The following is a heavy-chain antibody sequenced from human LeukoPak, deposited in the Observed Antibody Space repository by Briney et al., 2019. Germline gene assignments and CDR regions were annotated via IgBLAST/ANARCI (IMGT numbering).Heavy chain of an antibody. CDR3: AASYCTNGVCYGHYFDY. D-gene: IGHD2-8*01. J-gene: IGHJ4*02. V-gene: IGHV4-34*08. CDR1: GFTFSSYA. Sequence: GSLRLSCAASGFTFSSYAMSWIRQPPGKGLEWIGEINHSGSTNYNPSLKSRVTISVDTSKNQFSLKLSSVTAADTAVYYCAASYCTNGVCYGHYFDYWGQGTLVTVSS. CDR2: INHSGST.